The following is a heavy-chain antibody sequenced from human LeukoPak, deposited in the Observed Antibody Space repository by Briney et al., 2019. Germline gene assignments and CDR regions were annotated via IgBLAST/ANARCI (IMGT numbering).Heavy chain of an antibody. CDR1: VYTFTSYY. CDR3: ARRHLGGPENDAFDI. D-gene: IGHD3-16*01. CDR2: INPSGGST. J-gene: IGHJ3*02. V-gene: IGHV1-46*01. Sequence: ASVKVSCKASVYTFTSYYLHWVRQAPGQGLEWMGIINPSGGSTSYAQKFQGRVTMTRDMSTSTVYMEPSSLRSEDTAVYYCARRHLGGPENDAFDIWGQGTMVTVSS.